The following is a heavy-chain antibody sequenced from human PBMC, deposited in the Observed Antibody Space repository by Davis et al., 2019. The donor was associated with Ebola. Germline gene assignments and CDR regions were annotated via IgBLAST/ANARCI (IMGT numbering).Heavy chain of an antibody. J-gene: IGHJ6*02. CDR1: GGSFSGYY. CDR2: INHSGST. Sequence: MPSETLSLTCAVYGGSFSGYYWSWIRQPPGKGLEWIGEINHSGSTNYNPSLKSRVTISVDTSKNHFSLKLSSVTAADTAVYYCARSPLPFYYYGMDVWGQGTTVTVSS. V-gene: IGHV4-34*01. CDR3: ARSPLPFYYYGMDV.